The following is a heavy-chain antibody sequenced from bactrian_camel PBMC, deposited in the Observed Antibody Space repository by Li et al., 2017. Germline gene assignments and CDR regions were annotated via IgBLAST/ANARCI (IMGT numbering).Heavy chain of an antibody. Sequence: HVQLVESGGGSVQAGGSLSLSCAASGFTLSSYWMYWVRQAPGKGLEWVATISDGGDTTHYTDSVKGRFTISRDNAKNTVYLQMNSLKSEDTALYYCTSGINGIDWGQGTQVTVS. CDR2: ISDGGDTT. CDR3: TSGINGID. D-gene: IGHD2*01. V-gene: IGHV3S1*01. CDR1: GFTLSSYW. J-gene: IGHJ4*01.